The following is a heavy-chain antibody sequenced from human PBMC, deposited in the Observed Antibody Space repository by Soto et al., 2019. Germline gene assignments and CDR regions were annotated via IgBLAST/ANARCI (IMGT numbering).Heavy chain of an antibody. J-gene: IGHJ6*02. D-gene: IGHD3-3*01. CDR2: ISYDGSNK. CDR1: GFTFSTYP. CDR3: GRSFLEWLGAMDV. Sequence: PGGSLRLSCAASGFTFSTYPLHWVRQAPGKGLEWVAIISYDGSNKYYADSVKGRFTISRDNSKNTLYLQMNSLRVDDTAMYYCGRSFLEWLGAMDVWGQGTTVTVSS. V-gene: IGHV3-30-3*01.